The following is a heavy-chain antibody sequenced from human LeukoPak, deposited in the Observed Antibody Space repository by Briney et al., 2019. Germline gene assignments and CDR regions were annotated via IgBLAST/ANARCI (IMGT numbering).Heavy chain of an antibody. CDR2: IHHSGST. Sequence: SETLSLTCTVSGYSISSGSYWGWIRQPPGKGLEWIGSIHHSGSTYYNPSLKSRVTISVDTSKNQFSLKLSSVTAADTAVYYCAREREGPYGYLDYWGQGTLVTVSS. J-gene: IGHJ4*02. V-gene: IGHV4-38-2*02. CDR1: GYSISSGSY. D-gene: IGHD4-17*01. CDR3: AREREGPYGYLDY.